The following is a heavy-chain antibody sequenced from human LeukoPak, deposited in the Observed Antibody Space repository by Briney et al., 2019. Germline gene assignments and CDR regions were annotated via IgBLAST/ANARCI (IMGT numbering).Heavy chain of an antibody. CDR1: GGTFSSYT. CDR3: ARDRRGDIVVVPAAMGT. J-gene: IGHJ5*02. Sequence: GASVKVSCKASGGTFSSYTISWVRQAPGQGLEWMGRISAYNGNTNYAQKLQGRVTMTTDTSTSTAYMELRSLRSDDTAVYYCARDRRGDIVVVPAAMGTWGQGTLVTVSS. V-gene: IGHV1-18*01. D-gene: IGHD2-2*01. CDR2: ISAYNGNT.